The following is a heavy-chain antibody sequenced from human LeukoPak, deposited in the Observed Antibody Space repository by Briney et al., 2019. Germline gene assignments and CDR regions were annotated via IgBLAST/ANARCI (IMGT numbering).Heavy chain of an antibody. J-gene: IGHJ4*02. Sequence: GGSLRLSCAASGFTFSSYSMNWVRQAPGKGLEWVSYISSSSSTIYYADSVKGRFTISRDNSKNTLNLQMNSLRAEDAAVYYCTRGPSSAAFDYWGQGTLVTVSS. CDR3: TRGPSSAAFDY. V-gene: IGHV3-48*01. D-gene: IGHD6-13*01. CDR2: ISSSSSTI. CDR1: GFTFSSYS.